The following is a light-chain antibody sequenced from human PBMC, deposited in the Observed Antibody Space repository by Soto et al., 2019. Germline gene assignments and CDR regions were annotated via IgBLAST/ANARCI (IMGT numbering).Light chain of an antibody. V-gene: IGLV2-14*01. CDR1: CSDVGGYDY. Sequence: QSVLTQPASVSGSPGQSITISCTGTCSDVGGYDYVSWYQHHPGKAPKLMIYEVINRPSGVSTRFSGSKSGNTASLTISGLQAEDEADYYCSSYTGSSTLVFGTGTKLTVL. CDR2: EVI. J-gene: IGLJ1*01. CDR3: SSYTGSSTLV.